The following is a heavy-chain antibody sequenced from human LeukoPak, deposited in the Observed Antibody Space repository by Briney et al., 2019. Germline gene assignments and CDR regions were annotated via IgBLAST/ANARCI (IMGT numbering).Heavy chain of an antibody. CDR1: GGSISSSSYY. V-gene: IGHV4-39*07. D-gene: IGHD3-3*01. CDR3: ARAGRGITIFGVVTGAFDI. Sequence: SETLSLTCTVSGGSISSSSYYWGWIRQPPGKGLEWIGEINHSGSTNYNPSLKSRVTISVDTSKNQFSLKLSSVTAADTAVYYCARAGRGITIFGVVTGAFDIWGQGTMVTVSS. CDR2: INHSGST. J-gene: IGHJ3*02.